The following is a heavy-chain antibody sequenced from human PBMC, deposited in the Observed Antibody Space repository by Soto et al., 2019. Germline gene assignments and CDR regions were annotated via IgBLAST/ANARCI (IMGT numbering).Heavy chain of an antibody. Sequence: QVQLQESGPGLVKPSQTLSLTCTVSGGSISSGGYYWSWIRQHPGKGLEWIGYIYYSGSTYYNPSLKGPVTISVDTSKNQFSLKLSSVTAADTAVYYCARTTPAYCSGGSCYSGRRYYGMDVWGQGTTVTVSS. D-gene: IGHD2-15*01. J-gene: IGHJ6*02. CDR3: ARTTPAYCSGGSCYSGRRYYGMDV. CDR2: IYYSGST. V-gene: IGHV4-31*01. CDR1: GGSISSGGYY.